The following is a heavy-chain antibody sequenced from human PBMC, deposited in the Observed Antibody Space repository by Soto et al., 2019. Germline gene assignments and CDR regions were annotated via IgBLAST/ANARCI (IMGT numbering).Heavy chain of an antibody. Sequence: SVKVSCKASGGTFRNYPINWVRQAPGQGLEWMGSIFPLTDIPDYAQNFQARLTISADKSTSTAYMEVSSLRSEDTAVYYCARAEGYYSFAYGGQEPRVTVPS. CDR3: ARAEGYYSFAY. CDR2: IFPLTDIP. V-gene: IGHV1-69*04. D-gene: IGHD3-22*01. J-gene: IGHJ4*02. CDR1: GGTFRNYP.